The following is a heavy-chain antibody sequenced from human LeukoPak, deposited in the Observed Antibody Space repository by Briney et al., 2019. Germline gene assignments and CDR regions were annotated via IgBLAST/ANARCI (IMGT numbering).Heavy chain of an antibody. D-gene: IGHD5-18*01. CDR1: GFTFSSYS. CDR2: ISSSSSYI. Sequence: PGGSLRLSCAASGFTFSSYSMNWVRQAPGKGMEWVSSISSSSSYICYADSVKGRFTISRDNAKNSLYLQMNSLRAEDTAVYYCAREGYSYGQHYDYWGQGTLVTVSS. CDR3: AREGYSYGQHYDY. J-gene: IGHJ4*02. V-gene: IGHV3-21*01.